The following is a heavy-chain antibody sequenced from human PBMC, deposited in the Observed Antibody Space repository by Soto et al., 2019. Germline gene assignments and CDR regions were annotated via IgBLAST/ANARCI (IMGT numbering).Heavy chain of an antibody. Sequence: SETLSLTCNVSDGSISSYYWNWIRQPAGKGLERIGRIYTSGCTNYNPSLKSRVTMSVDTSKNQFSLKLSSVTAADTAVYYCARENYAAAAGTYRGHYYGMDVWGQGTTVTVSS. CDR1: DGSISSYY. CDR3: ARENYAAAAGTYRGHYYGMDV. D-gene: IGHD6-13*01. V-gene: IGHV4-4*07. J-gene: IGHJ6*02. CDR2: IYTSGCT.